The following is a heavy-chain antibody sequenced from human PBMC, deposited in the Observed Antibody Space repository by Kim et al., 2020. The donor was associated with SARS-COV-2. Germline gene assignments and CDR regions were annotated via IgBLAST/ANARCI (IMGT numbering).Heavy chain of an antibody. Sequence: GESLKISCKGSGYSFPAYWIAWVRQMPGKGLELVGLIYPGDSNTIYSPSFRGQVTISADKSISTAYLQWSSLKASDTAIYYCSRRWSGSYYHFDNWGQGTLTTVSS. D-gene: IGHD1-26*01. CDR3: SRRWSGSYYHFDN. CDR1: GYSFPAYW. J-gene: IGHJ4*02. CDR2: IYPGDSNT. V-gene: IGHV5-51*01.